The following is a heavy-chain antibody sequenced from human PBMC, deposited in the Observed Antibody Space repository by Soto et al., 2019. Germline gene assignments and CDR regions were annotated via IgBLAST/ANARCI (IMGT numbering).Heavy chain of an antibody. Sequence: GESLKISCAASGFTFSSYAMSWVRQAPGKGLEWVSAISGSGGSTYYADSVKGRFTISRDNSKNTLYLQMNSLRAEDTAVYYCAKDLYYYGSGSKTNDAFDIWGQGTMVTVS. V-gene: IGHV3-23*01. J-gene: IGHJ3*02. CDR2: ISGSGGST. CDR3: AKDLYYYGSGSKTNDAFDI. CDR1: GFTFSSYA. D-gene: IGHD3-10*01.